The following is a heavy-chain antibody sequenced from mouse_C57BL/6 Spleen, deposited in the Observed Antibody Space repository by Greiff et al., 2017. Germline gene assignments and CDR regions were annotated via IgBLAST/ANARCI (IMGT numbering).Heavy chain of an antibody. Sequence: QVQLQQSGAELVRPGTSVKVSCKASGYAFTNYLIEWVKQRPGQGLEWIGVINPGSGGTNYNEKFKGKATLTADKSSSTAYMQLSSLTSEDSAVYFCARGYYYDGYVGYWGQGTSVTVSS. D-gene: IGHD1-1*02. CDR3: ARGYYYDGYVGY. CDR2: INPGSGGT. J-gene: IGHJ4*01. CDR1: GYAFTNYL. V-gene: IGHV1-54*01.